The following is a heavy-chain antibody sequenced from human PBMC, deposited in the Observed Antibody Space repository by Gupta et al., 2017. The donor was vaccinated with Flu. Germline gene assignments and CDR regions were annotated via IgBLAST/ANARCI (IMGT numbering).Heavy chain of an antibody. D-gene: IGHD3/OR15-3a*01. J-gene: IGHJ5*02. CDR1: GFNFRNYD. CDR3: AKDLTIWRSGVDFFDA. V-gene: IGHV3-23*01. CDR2: INAAGPTA. Sequence: EVQLLESGGGLVQPGGSLRLTCAASGFNFRNYDMAWARQTPGRGLQWVSAINAAGPTAWYTDSVEGRFTIYRDNYENTLSLEMHSLRVEDTAIYYCAKDLTIWRSGVDFFDAWGQGVQVTVAS.